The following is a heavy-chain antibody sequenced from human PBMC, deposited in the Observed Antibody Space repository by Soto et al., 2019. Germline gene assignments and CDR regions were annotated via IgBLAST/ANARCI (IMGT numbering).Heavy chain of an antibody. CDR3: ARADIMITFGGVKLRMDAFDS. Sequence: SETLSLTCVVYGWSFSGYHWSWIRKPPGKGLEWIGEINHSGSTNYNPSLKSRVTISVDTSKNQFSLKLSSVTAADTAVYYCARADIMITFGGVKLRMDAFDSWGQGTMVTVSS. CDR1: GWSFSGYH. D-gene: IGHD3-16*01. V-gene: IGHV4-34*01. CDR2: INHSGST. J-gene: IGHJ3*02.